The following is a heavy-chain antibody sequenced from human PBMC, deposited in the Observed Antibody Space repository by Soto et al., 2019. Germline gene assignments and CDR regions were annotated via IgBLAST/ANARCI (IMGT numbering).Heavy chain of an antibody. D-gene: IGHD4-17*01. V-gene: IGHV1-8*01. Sequence: QVQLVQSGAEVRKPGASVRVSCKATGYSFTRHDINWLRQAAGQGLEWMGWMNPNSGNAVDAQKFHGRITRTRNTSISSAYIEVTSLKSEDTAVYFCARGAYNDYSHWFDPWGQRTLVTVSS. CDR2: MNPNSGNA. J-gene: IGHJ5*02. CDR1: GYSFTRHD. CDR3: ARGAYNDYSHWFDP.